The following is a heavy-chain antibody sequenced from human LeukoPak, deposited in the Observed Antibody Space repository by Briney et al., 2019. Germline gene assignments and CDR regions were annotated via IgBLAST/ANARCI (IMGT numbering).Heavy chain of an antibody. D-gene: IGHD3-9*01. CDR3: ATGHHDILTGYSMFYFDY. V-gene: IGHV3-21*01. Sequence: GGSLRLSCAASGFTFSTYSMNWVRQAPGKGLEWVSSISTSSSYIYYADSLKGRFTISRDNAKNSLYLRMNSLRAEDTAVYYCATGHHDILTGYSMFYFDYWGQGTLVTVSS. CDR1: GFTFSTYS. CDR2: ISTSSSYI. J-gene: IGHJ4*02.